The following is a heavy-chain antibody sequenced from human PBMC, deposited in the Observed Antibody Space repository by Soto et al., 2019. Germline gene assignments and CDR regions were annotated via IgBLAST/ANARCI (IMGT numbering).Heavy chain of an antibody. D-gene: IGHD3-16*01. Sequence: GGSLRLSCTASGFTFSSYAMHWVRQAPGRGLEWVAVVSYDGSIENYVDSVRGRFTISRDNSKNTVLLQMNSLRVEDTAVYYCAKDLYYYDFSLDDSWGQGTLVTVSS. V-gene: IGHV3-30*18. CDR3: AKDLYYYDFSLDDS. CDR2: VSYDGSIE. J-gene: IGHJ5*02. CDR1: GFTFSSYA.